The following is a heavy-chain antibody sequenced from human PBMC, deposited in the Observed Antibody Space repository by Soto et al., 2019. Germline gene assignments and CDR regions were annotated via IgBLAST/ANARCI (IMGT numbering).Heavy chain of an antibody. CDR2: ISAYNGNT. CDR1: GYTFTSYG. Sequence: ASVKVSCKASGYTFTSYGISWVRQAPGQGLEWMGWISAYNGNTNYAQKLQGRVTITTDTSTSTAYMELGSLRSDDTAVYYCARVKKVEDYYDFWSGYYGYYYYYMDVWGKGTTVTVSS. J-gene: IGHJ6*03. D-gene: IGHD3-3*01. V-gene: IGHV1-18*01. CDR3: ARVKKVEDYYDFWSGYYGYYYYYMDV.